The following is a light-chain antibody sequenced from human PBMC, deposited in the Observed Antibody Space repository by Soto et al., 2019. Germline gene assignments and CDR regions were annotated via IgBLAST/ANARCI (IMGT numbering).Light chain of an antibody. CDR3: QQYNSYST. CDR1: QSISTW. CDR2: DAS. Sequence: DIQMTQSPSTLSASVGDRVTITCRASQSISTWLAWYQQKPGKAPKLLIYDASSLEGGVPSRFSGSGSGTEFTLTSSSLQAEDFASYYCQQYNSYSTFGQGTKVEIK. V-gene: IGKV1-5*01. J-gene: IGKJ1*01.